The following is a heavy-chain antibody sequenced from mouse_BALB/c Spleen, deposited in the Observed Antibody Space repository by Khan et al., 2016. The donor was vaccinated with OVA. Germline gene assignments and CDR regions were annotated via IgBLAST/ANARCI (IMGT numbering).Heavy chain of an antibody. D-gene: IGHD4-1*01. CDR2: INSAGYYT. V-gene: IGHV5-6*02. CDR1: GFTFSTYG. J-gene: IGHJ3*01. CDR3: ARHLTGSIAY. Sequence: EVKLEVSGGDLVKPGGSLRLSCAASGFTFSTYGMSWVRQFPDKRLDWVATINSAGYYTYYPNTVKGRFTNTRNKAENNLNLQMSSLKSEDTAIYYYARHLTGSIAYWGQGTLVTVST.